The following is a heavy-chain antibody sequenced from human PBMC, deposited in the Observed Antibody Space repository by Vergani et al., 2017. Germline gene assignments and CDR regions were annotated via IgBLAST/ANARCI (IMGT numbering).Heavy chain of an antibody. V-gene: IGHV4-34*01. D-gene: IGHD6-19*01. J-gene: IGHJ2*01. CDR1: GGSISSGDYY. CDR3: ARGGGAVAGTSGYFDL. CDR2: INHSGGT. Sequence: QVQLQQWGAGLLKPSQTLSLTCTVSGGSISSGDYYWSWIRQPPGKGLEWIGEINHSGGTNYNPSLKSRVTISVDTSKNQFSLKLGSVTAADTAVYCCARGGGAVAGTSGYFDLWGRGTLVTVSS.